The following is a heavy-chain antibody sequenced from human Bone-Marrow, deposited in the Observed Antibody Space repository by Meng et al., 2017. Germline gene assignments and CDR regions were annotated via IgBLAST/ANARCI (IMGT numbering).Heavy chain of an antibody. CDR1: GFTFSNAW. CDR2: MKSNVDGGTV. CDR3: SGHVDY. J-gene: IGHJ4*01. Sequence: VQLGQSGAEVKKPGGSLRLSCAASGFTFSNAWMTWVRQAPGKGLEWIGRMKSNVDGGTVDYAAAVKGRFFISRDDSENTFYLQMNSLKTEDTAVYYCSGHVDYWGHGTLVTVSS. V-gene: IGHV3-15*01.